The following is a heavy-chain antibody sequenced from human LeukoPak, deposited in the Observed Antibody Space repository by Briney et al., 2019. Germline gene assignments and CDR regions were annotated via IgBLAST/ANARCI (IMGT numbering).Heavy chain of an antibody. D-gene: IGHD2-15*01. CDR3: AKVHPLLPY. J-gene: IGHJ4*02. V-gene: IGHV3-21*04. Sequence: GGSLRLSCAASGFTFSSYNMNWVRQAPGKGLEWVSSISSSSSYIYYADSVKGRFTISRDNSKNTLYLQMNSLRAEDTAIYYCAKVHPLLPYWGQGTLVTVSS. CDR2: ISSSSSYI. CDR1: GFTFSSYN.